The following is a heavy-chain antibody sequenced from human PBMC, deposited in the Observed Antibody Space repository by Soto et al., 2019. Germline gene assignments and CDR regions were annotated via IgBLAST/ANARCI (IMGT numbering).Heavy chain of an antibody. V-gene: IGHV3-48*02. CDR3: ARDHEWSFDY. CDR1: GFTFSSYS. J-gene: IGHJ4*02. CDR2: IGVGSRNV. D-gene: IGHD3-3*01. Sequence: EVQLVESGGGLVQPGGSLRLSCAASGFTFSSYSLNWVRQAPGQGSEWISYIGVGSRNVDYKDSVKDRFTISRDDAKNSLFLQMNSLRDADTAVYYCARDHEWSFDYWGQGILVTVSS.